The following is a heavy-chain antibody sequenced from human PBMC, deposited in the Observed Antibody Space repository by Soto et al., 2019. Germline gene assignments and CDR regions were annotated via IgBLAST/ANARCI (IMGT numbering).Heavy chain of an antibody. V-gene: IGHV3-53*02. CDR3: ARSIAVAGQYHDY. CDR2: IYSSGTT. J-gene: IGHJ4*02. D-gene: IGHD6-19*01. Sequence: EVQLVETGGGLIQPGGSLRLSCAASWFTVSTNYMSWVRQAPGKGLEWVSIIYSSGTTYYADSVKGRFTISRDNSKNTLYLQMNSLRAEDTAVYYCARSIAVAGQYHDYWGQGTLVTVSS. CDR1: WFTVSTNY.